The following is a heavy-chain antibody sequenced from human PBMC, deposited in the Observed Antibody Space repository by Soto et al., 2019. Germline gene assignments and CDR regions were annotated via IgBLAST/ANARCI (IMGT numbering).Heavy chain of an antibody. V-gene: IGHV4-39*01. CDR3: ALLQL. Sequence: SETLSLTCTVSGGSISSSIYYWGWIRQPPGKGLEWIASIYYSGSTYYNPSLKSRVTISVDTSKNQFSLKLSSVTAADTAVYYRALLQLWGQGTLVTVSS. CDR2: IYYSGST. D-gene: IGHD5-18*01. J-gene: IGHJ4*02. CDR1: GGSISSSIYY.